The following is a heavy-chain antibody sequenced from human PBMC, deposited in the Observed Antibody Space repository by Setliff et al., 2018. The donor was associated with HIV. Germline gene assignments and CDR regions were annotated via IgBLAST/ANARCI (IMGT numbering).Heavy chain of an antibody. D-gene: IGHD4-4*01. Sequence: SETLSLTCAVSGYSISTNEWWGWIRQPPGKGLAWIGYISNSGKIYYDPSLNSRVTLSADTSKNHLSLKLTSVTAEDTGVYYCARTVPHSAAQDAFDIWGQGTVVTVSS. CDR3: ARTVPHSAAQDAFDI. CDR1: GYSISTNEW. J-gene: IGHJ3*02. V-gene: IGHV4-28*05. CDR2: ISNSGKI.